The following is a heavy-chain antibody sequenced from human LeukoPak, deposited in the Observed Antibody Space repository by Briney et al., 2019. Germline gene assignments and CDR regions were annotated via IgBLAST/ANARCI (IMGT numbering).Heavy chain of an antibody. CDR1: GGSISSYY. V-gene: IGHV4-4*07. J-gene: IGHJ2*01. CDR2: IYTSGST. D-gene: IGHD6-13*01. Sequence: SETLSLTCTVSGGSISSYYWSWIRQPAGKGLEWIGRIYTSGSTNYNPSLKSRVTMSVDTSKNQFSLKLNSVTAADTAVYYCARDVAAAGTYWYFDLWGRGTLVTVSS. CDR3: ARDVAAAGTYWYFDL.